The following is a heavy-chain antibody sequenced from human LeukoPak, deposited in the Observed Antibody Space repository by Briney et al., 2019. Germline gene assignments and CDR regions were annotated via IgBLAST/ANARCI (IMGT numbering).Heavy chain of an antibody. CDR2: IYSGGST. V-gene: IGHV3-66*01. Sequence: PGGSLRLSCAASGFTVSSNYMSWVRQAPGKGLEWVSVIYSGGSTYYADSVKGRFTISRDNSKNTLYLQMNSQRAEDTAVYYCARERLAKFDYWGQGTLVTVSS. CDR3: ARERLAKFDY. J-gene: IGHJ4*02. CDR1: GFTVSSNY.